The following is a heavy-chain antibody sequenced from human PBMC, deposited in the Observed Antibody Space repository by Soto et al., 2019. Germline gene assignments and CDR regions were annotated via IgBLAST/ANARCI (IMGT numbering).Heavy chain of an antibody. Sequence: QVQLQESGPGLVKPSETLSLTCTVSGGSISSYYWSWIRQPPGKGLEWIGYIYYSGSTNYNPSLKSPATISVDTSKNQFSLKLRSVTAADTAVYYCARVTGYCSSTSCHYYYYGMDVWGQGTTVTVSS. D-gene: IGHD2-2*01. V-gene: IGHV4-59*01. CDR3: ARVTGYCSSTSCHYYYYGMDV. CDR1: GGSISSYY. J-gene: IGHJ6*02. CDR2: IYYSGST.